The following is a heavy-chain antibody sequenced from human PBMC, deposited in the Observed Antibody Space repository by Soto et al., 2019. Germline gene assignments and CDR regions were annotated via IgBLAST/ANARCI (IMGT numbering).Heavy chain of an antibody. Sequence: QLLQSGGGLVQPGGSLRVSCAASGIIVRTNHFSWVRQAPGKALEWVSVIYSGGSTYYAESVKGAFSVSRDNLNNALYIQKGRLRAEGTAVYYCARHGGVAFVPGSDSNWFDPWRQGALVTVSS. CDR2: IYSGGST. D-gene: IGHD3-10*01. CDR1: GIIVRTNH. V-gene: IGHV3-66*04. CDR3: ARHGGVAFVPGSDSNWFDP. J-gene: IGHJ5*02.